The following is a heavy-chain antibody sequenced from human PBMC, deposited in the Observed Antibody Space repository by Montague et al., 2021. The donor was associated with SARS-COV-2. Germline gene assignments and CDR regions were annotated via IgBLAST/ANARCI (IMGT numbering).Heavy chain of an antibody. D-gene: IGHD3-16*01. V-gene: IGHV6-1*01. CDR3: ARGDGLGPYTRYAFDI. CDR1: GDSVFGDNVS. CDR2: TYYRSRWFD. Sequence: CAISGDSVFGDNVSWNWIRQSPSRGLEWLGRTYYRSRWFDHYEVXMKXRISIKADTSKNQFSLQLDSVTPEDTAVYYCARGDGLGPYTRYAFDIWGQGTLVTVSS. J-gene: IGHJ3*02.